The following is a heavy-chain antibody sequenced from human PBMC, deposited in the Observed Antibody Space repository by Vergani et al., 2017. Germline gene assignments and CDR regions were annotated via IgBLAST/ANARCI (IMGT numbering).Heavy chain of an antibody. CDR2: IIPIFGTA. CDR3: AGCIAAAGGYNWFDP. CDR1: GGTFSSYA. J-gene: IGHJ5*02. Sequence: QVQLVQSGAEVKKPGSSVKVSCKASGGTFSSYAISWVRQAPGQGLEWMGGIIPIFGTANYAQKFQGRVTITAEESTSTAYMELSRLRSEGTAVYYCAGCIAAAGGYNWFDPWGQGTLVTVSS. V-gene: IGHV1-69*01. D-gene: IGHD6-13*01.